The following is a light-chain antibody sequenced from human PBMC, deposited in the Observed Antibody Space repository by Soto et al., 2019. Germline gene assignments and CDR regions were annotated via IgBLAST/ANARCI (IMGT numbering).Light chain of an antibody. CDR1: SFDVGGYYH. V-gene: IGLV2-14*03. Sequence: SALAQPASVSGSPGQSITTSCTGTSFDVGGYYHVSWYEQHPGKAPKLIIYEDSNRPSGVSNRFSGSKSGNTASLTISGLQAEEEADYFCSSYTSSATLVFGGGTKVTVL. CDR2: EDS. CDR3: SSYTSSATLV. J-gene: IGLJ3*02.